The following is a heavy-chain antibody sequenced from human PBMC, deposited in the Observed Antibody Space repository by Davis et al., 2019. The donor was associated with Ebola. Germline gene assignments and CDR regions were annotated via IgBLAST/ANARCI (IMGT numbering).Heavy chain of an antibody. CDR3: ARDFREAFLGELSGEFDY. CDR1: GFTFSSYA. D-gene: IGHD3-16*02. CDR2: ISYDGSNK. V-gene: IGHV3-30-3*01. Sequence: GESLKISCAASGFTFSSYAMHWVRQAPGKGLEWVAVISYDGSNKYYADSVKGRFTISRDNSKNTLYLQMNSLRAEDTAVYYCARDFREAFLGELSGEFDYWGQGTLVTVSS. J-gene: IGHJ4*02.